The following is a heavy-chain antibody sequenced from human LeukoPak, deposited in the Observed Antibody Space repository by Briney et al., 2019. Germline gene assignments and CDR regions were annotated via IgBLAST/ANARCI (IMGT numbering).Heavy chain of an antibody. Sequence: ASVKVSCKASGYTFTSYGISWVRQAPGQGLEWMGWISAYNGNTNYAQKLQGRVTMTTDTSTSTAYMELRSLRSDDTAVYYCAREGSSSSWYWYYYMDVWGKGTTVTISS. J-gene: IGHJ6*03. D-gene: IGHD6-13*01. CDR3: AREGSSSSWYWYYYMDV. CDR1: GYTFTSYG. V-gene: IGHV1-18*01. CDR2: ISAYNGNT.